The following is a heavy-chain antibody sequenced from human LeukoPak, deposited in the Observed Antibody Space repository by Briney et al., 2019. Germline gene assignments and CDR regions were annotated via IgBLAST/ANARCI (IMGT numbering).Heavy chain of an antibody. V-gene: IGHV1-2*02. J-gene: IGHJ5*02. CDR1: GYTFTGYY. CDR2: INPNSGGT. CDR3: ARGRYKWELPKSNWFDP. D-gene: IGHD1-26*01. Sequence: ASVKVSCKASGYTFTGYYMHWVRQAPGQGLEWMGWINPNSGGTNYAQKFQGGVTMTRDTSTSTAYMELSRLRSDDTAVYYCARGRYKWELPKSNWFDPWGQGTLVTVSS.